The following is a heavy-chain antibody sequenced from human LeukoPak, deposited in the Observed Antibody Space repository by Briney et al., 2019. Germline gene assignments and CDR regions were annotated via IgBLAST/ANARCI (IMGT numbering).Heavy chain of an antibody. D-gene: IGHD6-19*01. Sequence: SETLSLTCTVSGGSISSSSYYWGWIRQPPGKGLEWIGSIYYSGSTYYNPSLKSRVTISVDTSKNQFSLKLSSVTAAVTAVYYCAGLSSGWYPFDYWGQGTLVTVSS. CDR2: IYYSGST. V-gene: IGHV4-39*01. J-gene: IGHJ4*02. CDR1: GGSISSSSYY. CDR3: AGLSSGWYPFDY.